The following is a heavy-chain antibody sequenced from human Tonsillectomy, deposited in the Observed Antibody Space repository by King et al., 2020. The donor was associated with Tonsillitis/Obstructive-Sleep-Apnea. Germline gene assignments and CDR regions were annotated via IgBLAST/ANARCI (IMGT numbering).Heavy chain of an antibody. CDR2: ISSSSSTI. D-gene: IGHD4-17*01. CDR1: GFTFSSDS. CDR3: ARAAYGDYSPLDY. Sequence: VQLVESGGGLVQPGGSLRLSCAASGFTFSSDSMNWVRQAPGKGLEWVSYISSSSSTIYYADSVKGRFTISRDNAKNSLYLQMNSLRDEDTAVYYCARAAYGDYSPLDYWGQGTLVTVSS. V-gene: IGHV3-48*02. J-gene: IGHJ4*02.